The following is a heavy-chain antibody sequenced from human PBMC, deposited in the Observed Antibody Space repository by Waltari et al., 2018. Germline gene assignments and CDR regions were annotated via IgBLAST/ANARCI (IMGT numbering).Heavy chain of an antibody. D-gene: IGHD3-10*01. J-gene: IGHJ5*02. Sequence: QVQLQQWGAGLLKPSETLSLTCAVYGGSFSGYYWSWIRQPPGKGLEWIGEINHSGRTNSNPALKSRVTISVDTSKNQFSLKLSSVTAADTAVYYCARGTYYYGSGSYGVWFDPWGQGTLVTVSS. CDR1: GGSFSGYY. V-gene: IGHV4-34*01. CDR3: ARGTYYYGSGSYGVWFDP. CDR2: INHSGRT.